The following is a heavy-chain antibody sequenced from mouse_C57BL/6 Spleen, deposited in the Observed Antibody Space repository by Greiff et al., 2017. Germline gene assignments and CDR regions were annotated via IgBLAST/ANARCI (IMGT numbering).Heavy chain of an antibody. J-gene: IGHJ2*01. CDR2: IYPGSGST. D-gene: IGHD1-1*01. CDR1: GYTFTSYW. CDR3: ERGGSGGFDY. V-gene: IGHV1-55*01. Sequence: VQLQQPGAELVKPGASVKMSCKASGYTFTSYWITWVKQRPGQGLEWIGDIYPGSGSTNYNEKFKSKATLTVDTSSSTAYMQLRSLTSEDAADYYCERGGSGGFDYWGQGTTVTVSS.